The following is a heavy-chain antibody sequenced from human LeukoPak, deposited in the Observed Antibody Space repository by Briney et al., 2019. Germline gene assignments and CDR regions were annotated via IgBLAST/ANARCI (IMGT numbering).Heavy chain of an antibody. CDR3: AREDGSGWYWDY. Sequence: GGSLRLSCATSGFPFSNYWMNWVRQAPGKGLEWVSAISGSGGSTYYADSVKGRFTISRDNSKNTLYLQMNSLRAEDTAVYYCAREDGSGWYWDYWGQGTLVTVSS. J-gene: IGHJ4*02. CDR1: GFPFSNYW. CDR2: ISGSGGST. D-gene: IGHD6-19*01. V-gene: IGHV3-23*01.